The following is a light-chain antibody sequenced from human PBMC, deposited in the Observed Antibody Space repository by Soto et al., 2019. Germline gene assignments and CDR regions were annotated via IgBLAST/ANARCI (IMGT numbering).Light chain of an antibody. CDR2: EVT. Sequence: QSVMTQPASVSGSPGQSITISCTGTSNDIGQYNYVSWYQQHPGKAPKLIIYEVTNRPSGVSYRFSGSKSGNTASLTISGLQAEDEADYFCDSYTTSSTVVFGGGTQLTVL. V-gene: IGLV2-14*01. J-gene: IGLJ7*01. CDR3: DSYTTSSTVV. CDR1: SNDIGQYNY.